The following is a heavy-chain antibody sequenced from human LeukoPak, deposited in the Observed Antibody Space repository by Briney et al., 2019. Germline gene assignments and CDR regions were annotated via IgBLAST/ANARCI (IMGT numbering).Heavy chain of an antibody. Sequence: GASVKVSCRASGYTFIGYYLHWVRQAPGQGLEWMGWINPNSGGTNYAQKFQGRVTMTRDTSISTAYMELSRLRSDDTAVYYCSRGCSSSSCYEGGPAFDIWGQGTMVTVSS. D-gene: IGHD2-2*01. V-gene: IGHV1-2*02. CDR3: SRGCSSSSCYEGGPAFDI. CDR1: GYTFIGYY. CDR2: INPNSGGT. J-gene: IGHJ3*02.